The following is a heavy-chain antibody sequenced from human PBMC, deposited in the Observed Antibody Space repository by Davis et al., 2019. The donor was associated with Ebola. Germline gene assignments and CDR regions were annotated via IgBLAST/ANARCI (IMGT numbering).Heavy chain of an antibody. CDR2: VIDSGIT. Sequence: MPSETLSLTCAVYGGSFSGYYWSWVRQSPGKGLEWIGEVIDSGITNYNPSLKSRVSVSVDRSKNQFSLKLTSVTAADTAVYYCARGEIRFLEWSISRYYYYGMDVWGQGTTVTVSS. J-gene: IGHJ6*02. D-gene: IGHD3-3*01. V-gene: IGHV4-34*01. CDR3: ARGEIRFLEWSISRYYYYGMDV. CDR1: GGSFSGYY.